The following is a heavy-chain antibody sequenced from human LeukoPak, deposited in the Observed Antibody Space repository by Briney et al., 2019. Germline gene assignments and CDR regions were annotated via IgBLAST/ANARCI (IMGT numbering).Heavy chain of an antibody. CDR2: IPFDGNNK. V-gene: IGHV3-30*02. D-gene: IGHD1-20*01. CDR1: GFSFSSYA. Sequence: GGSLRLSCAASGFSFSSYAMHWVRQAPGKGLEWVAYIPFDGNNKYHADSVKGRFTISRDNSKNTLYLQMNSVGAEDTAVYYCAKVRGGIIGTQDAFDIWRQGPLVTVSS. CDR3: AKVRGGIIGTQDAFDI. J-gene: IGHJ3*02.